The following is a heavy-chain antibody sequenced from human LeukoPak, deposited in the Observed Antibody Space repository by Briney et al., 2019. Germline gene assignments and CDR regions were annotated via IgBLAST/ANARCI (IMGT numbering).Heavy chain of an antibody. CDR2: IHPGRGDT. CDR1: GYTFTDHY. J-gene: IGHJ3*02. D-gene: IGHD3-16*01. V-gene: IGHV1-2*02. CDR3: ARDLGRPDAFDI. Sequence: ASVKVSCQALGYTFTDHYFHWLRQAPGQGIEWMGWIHPGRGDTNIAQKFQGRVTMTRDTSISTAYMELSRLRSDDTAVYYCARDLGRPDAFDIWGQGTMVTVSS.